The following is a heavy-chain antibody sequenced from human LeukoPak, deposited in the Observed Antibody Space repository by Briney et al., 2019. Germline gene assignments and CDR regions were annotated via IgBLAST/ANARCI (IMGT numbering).Heavy chain of an antibody. Sequence: GGSLRLSCAASGFTVSIDYMSWVRQSPGKGLEWGSLIYSGGSTYYADSVKGRFTISRDNSKNTLYLQMNSLRAEDTAVYYCARAGGNEPALSYYSYYGMDVWGQGTAVTVSS. CDR2: IYSGGST. D-gene: IGHD5-12*01. CDR3: ARAGGNEPALSYYSYYGMDV. V-gene: IGHV3-66*01. CDR1: GFTVSIDY. J-gene: IGHJ6*02.